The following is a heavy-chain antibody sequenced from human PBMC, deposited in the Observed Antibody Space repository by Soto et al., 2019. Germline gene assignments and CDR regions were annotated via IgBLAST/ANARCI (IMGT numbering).Heavy chain of an antibody. CDR1: GFTFDDYA. Sequence: EVQLVESGGGLVQPGRSLRLSCAASGFTFDDYAMHWVRQAPGRGLEWVSGISWNSGSIGYADSVKGRFTISRDNAKNSLYQQMHSLRAEDTALYYCAKDIGATAYYFDYWGQGTLVTVSS. CDR3: AKDIGATAYYFDY. CDR2: ISWNSGSI. V-gene: IGHV3-9*01. J-gene: IGHJ4*02. D-gene: IGHD5-18*01.